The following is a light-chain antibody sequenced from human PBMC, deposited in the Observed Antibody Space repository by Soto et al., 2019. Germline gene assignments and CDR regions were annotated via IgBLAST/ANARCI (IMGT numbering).Light chain of an antibody. J-gene: IGKJ2*01. Sequence: DIVMTQSPDSLAVSLGERATINCKSSQSVLYDSDSKNYLAWYQQKPGQPPHLLIYWASTRKPRVPDRFSGSGSGRDVTFTISRLQAEDVAVYYCQQYYDTAYTFGQGTKLEIK. V-gene: IGKV4-1*01. CDR2: WAS. CDR3: QQYYDTAYT. CDR1: QSVLYDSDSKNY.